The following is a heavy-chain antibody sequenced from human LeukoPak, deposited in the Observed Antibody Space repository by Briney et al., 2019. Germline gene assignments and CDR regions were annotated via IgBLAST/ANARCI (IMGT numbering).Heavy chain of an antibody. V-gene: IGHV1-8*01. CDR1: GYTFTSYD. Sequence: ASVKVSCKASGYTFTSYDINWVRQATGQGLEWMGWMNSNSGNTGYAQKFQGRVTMTRNTSISTAYMELSSLRSEDTAVYYCARGPFTQWLVRAYWGQGTLVTVSS. CDR3: ARGPFTQWLVRAY. D-gene: IGHD6-19*01. CDR2: MNSNSGNT. J-gene: IGHJ4*02.